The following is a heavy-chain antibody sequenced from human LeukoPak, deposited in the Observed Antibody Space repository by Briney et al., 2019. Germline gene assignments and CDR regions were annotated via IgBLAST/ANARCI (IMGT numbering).Heavy chain of an antibody. Sequence: ASVKVSCKVSGYTLTELSMHWVRQAPGKGLEWMGWMNPNSGDTGYAQKFQGRVTTTRNTSISTAYMELSSLRSEDTAVYYCAKAFEGSYYYDSIDYWGQGTLVTVSS. V-gene: IGHV1-8*01. CDR3: AKAFEGSYYYDSIDY. CDR2: MNPNSGDT. CDR1: GYTLTELS. D-gene: IGHD3-22*01. J-gene: IGHJ4*02.